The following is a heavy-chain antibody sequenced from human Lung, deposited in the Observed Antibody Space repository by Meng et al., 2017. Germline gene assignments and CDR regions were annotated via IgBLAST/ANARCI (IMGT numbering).Heavy chain of an antibody. Sequence: QVRLVQSGAEVKKPGASVKVSCKPSGSNFPVYWLHWVRRAPGQGLEWMGRIDPKSGDTHYAQRFQGRVTMTGDTSISTAYMELSGLRSDDTAMYYCVRDEDISSAGKLFGDYWGQGTLVTVSS. V-gene: IGHV1-2*06. J-gene: IGHJ4*02. CDR3: VRDEDISSAGKLFGDY. D-gene: IGHD6-13*01. CDR1: GSNFPVYW. CDR2: IDPKSGDT.